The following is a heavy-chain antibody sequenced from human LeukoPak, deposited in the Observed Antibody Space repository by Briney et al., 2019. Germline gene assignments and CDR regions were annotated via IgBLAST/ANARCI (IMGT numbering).Heavy chain of an antibody. J-gene: IGHJ6*02. D-gene: IGHD2-15*01. V-gene: IGHV1-18*01. CDR1: GYTFTSYG. CDR2: IGAYNGNT. Sequence: ASVKVSCKASGYTFTSYGISWVRQAPGQGLEWMGWIGAYNGNTNYAQKLQGRVTMTTDTSTSTAYMELRSLRSDDTAVYYCARESDRYYYYYGMDVWGQGTTVTVSS. CDR3: ARESDRYYYYYGMDV.